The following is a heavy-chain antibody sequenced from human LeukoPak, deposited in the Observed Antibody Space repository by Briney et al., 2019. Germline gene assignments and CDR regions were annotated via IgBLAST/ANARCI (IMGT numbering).Heavy chain of an antibody. CDR1: GGSISNYY. CDR3: ARGSIAAAEGSHWFDP. D-gene: IGHD6-13*01. J-gene: IGHJ5*02. CDR2: IYYSGSA. Sequence: SETLSLTCTVSGGSISNYYWSWIRQPPGKGLEWIGYIYYSGSANYNPSLKSRVTLSVDTSKNQFSLKLSSVTAADTVVYYCARGSIAAAEGSHWFDPWGQGTLVTVSS. V-gene: IGHV4-59*01.